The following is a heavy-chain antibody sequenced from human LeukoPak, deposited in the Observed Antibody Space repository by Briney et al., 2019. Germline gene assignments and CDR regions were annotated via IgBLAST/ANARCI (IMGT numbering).Heavy chain of an antibody. CDR3: ARWEPRMNAFDI. J-gene: IGHJ3*02. CDR2: INHSGST. Sequence: SETLSLTCAVYGGSFSGYYWSWIRQPPGKGLEWIGEINHSGSTNYNPSLKSRVTISVDTSKNQFSLKLSSVTAADTAVYYCARWEPRMNAFDIWGQGTMVTVSS. V-gene: IGHV4-34*01. CDR1: GGSFSGYY. D-gene: IGHD1-14*01.